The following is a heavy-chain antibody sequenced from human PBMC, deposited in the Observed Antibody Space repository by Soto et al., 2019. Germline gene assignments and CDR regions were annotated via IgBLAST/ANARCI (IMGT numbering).Heavy chain of an antibody. CDR3: ARETGYCGGYSFSLEV. J-gene: IGHJ6*01. D-gene: IGHD1-26*01. V-gene: IGHV1-46*01. Sequence: GASVKVSCKASGYTFTSYYMHWLRQAPGQGLEWVGFFNPASTGATHAQKFQGRVTMTKDTSASTAYLELSSLSSEDTAIYYCARETGYCGGYSFSLEVWGQGTTVIVSS. CDR2: FNPASTGA. CDR1: GYTFTSYY.